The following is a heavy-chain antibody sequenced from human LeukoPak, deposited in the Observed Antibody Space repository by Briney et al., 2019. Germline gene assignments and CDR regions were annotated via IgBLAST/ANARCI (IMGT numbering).Heavy chain of an antibody. CDR1: GGSVSSGSYY. D-gene: IGHD3-10*01. Sequence: PSETLSLTCTVSGGSVSSGSYYWSWIRQPPGKGLEWIGYIYYSGSTNYNPSLKSRVTISVDTSKNQFSLKLSSVTAADTAVYYCATTIPGEYYFDYWGQGALVTVSS. CDR3: ATTIPGEYYFDY. J-gene: IGHJ4*02. CDR2: IYYSGST. V-gene: IGHV4-61*01.